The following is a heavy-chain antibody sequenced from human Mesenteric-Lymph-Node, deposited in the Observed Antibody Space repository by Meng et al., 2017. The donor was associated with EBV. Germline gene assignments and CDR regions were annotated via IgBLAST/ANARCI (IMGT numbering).Heavy chain of an antibody. J-gene: IGHJ4*02. CDR3: ARVGAYCGGDCYHPR. Sequence: QVELQESGPGLVKPSGPMSLTCAVSGGSLSSRNWWSWVRQPPGKGLEWIGEIYHSGSTNYNPSLKSRVTISVDESKNQFSLGLSSVTAADTAVYYCARVGAYCGGDCYHPRWGQGTLVTVSS. CDR1: GGSLSSRNW. CDR2: IYHSGST. D-gene: IGHD2-21*02. V-gene: IGHV4-4*02.